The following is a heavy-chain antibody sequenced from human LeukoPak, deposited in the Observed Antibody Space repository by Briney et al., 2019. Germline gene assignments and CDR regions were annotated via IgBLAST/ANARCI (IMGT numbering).Heavy chain of an antibody. V-gene: IGHV1-2*02. CDR3: AREAMHYYGSGSRENDY. J-gene: IGHJ4*02. CDR2: INPNSGGT. D-gene: IGHD3-10*01. CDR1: GYTFTGYY. Sequence: ASVKVSCKASGYTFTGYYMHWVRRAPGQGLEWMGWINPNSGGTDYAQKFQGRVTMTRDTSISTAYMGLSRLRSDDTGVYYCAREAMHYYGSGSRENDYWGQGTLVTVSS.